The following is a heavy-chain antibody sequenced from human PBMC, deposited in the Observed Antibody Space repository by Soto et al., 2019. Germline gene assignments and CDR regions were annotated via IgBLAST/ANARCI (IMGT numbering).Heavy chain of an antibody. J-gene: IGHJ5*02. CDR1: GYSLTNND. CDR2: MNPGSGDT. CDR3: ARMETFGSLNWFDP. V-gene: IGHV1-8*01. D-gene: IGHD3-16*01. Sequence: ASVKVSCKASGYSLTNNDVSWVRQATGQGLERMGWMNPGSGDTGYAQKFQGRVTMTRDISIATAYMELSSLRSDDTAIYYCARMETFGSLNWFDPWGQGTLVTVSS.